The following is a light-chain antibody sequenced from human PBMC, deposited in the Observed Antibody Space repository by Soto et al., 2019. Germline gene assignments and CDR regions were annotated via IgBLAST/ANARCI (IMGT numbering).Light chain of an antibody. CDR3: SSYTSSSTPYV. CDR1: SSDVGGYNY. Sequence: QSALTQPASVSGSPGQSITISRTGTSSDVGGYNYVSWYQQHPGKAPKLMTYDVSNRPSGVSNRFSGSKSGNTASLTISGLQAEDEADYYCSSYTSSSTPYVFGTGTKVTVL. V-gene: IGLV2-14*01. CDR2: DVS. J-gene: IGLJ1*01.